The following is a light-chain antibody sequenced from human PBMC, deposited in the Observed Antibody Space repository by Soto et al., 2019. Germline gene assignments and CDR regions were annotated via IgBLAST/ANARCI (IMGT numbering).Light chain of an antibody. CDR1: QGIAKS. CDR3: QKYNSAPWT. CDR2: SAS. Sequence: DIPMTQSPSSLSASVGDRVTITCRASQGIAKSLAWYQQKPGKAPKLLIYSASTLRSGVPSRFSGSGSGTDFTLTISSLQPEDVATYYCQKYNSAPWTFGQGTKVEIK. J-gene: IGKJ1*01. V-gene: IGKV1-27*01.